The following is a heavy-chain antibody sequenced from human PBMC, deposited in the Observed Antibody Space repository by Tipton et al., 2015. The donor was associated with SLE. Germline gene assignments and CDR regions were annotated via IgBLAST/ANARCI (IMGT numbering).Heavy chain of an antibody. CDR2: INHSGGT. J-gene: IGHJ6*03. Sequence: TLSLTCAVYGGSFSGYYWSWIRQPPGKGLEWIGEINHSGGTNYNPSLKSRVPISVDTSKNQFSLKLSSVTAADTAVYYCARAPGLDRDYYYYYYMDVWGKGTTVTVSS. D-gene: IGHD3/OR15-3a*01. CDR1: GGSFSGYY. V-gene: IGHV4-34*01. CDR3: ARAPGLDRDYYYYYYMDV.